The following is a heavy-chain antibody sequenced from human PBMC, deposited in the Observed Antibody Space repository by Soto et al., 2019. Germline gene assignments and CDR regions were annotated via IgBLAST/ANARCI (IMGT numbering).Heavy chain of an antibody. CDR1: GYAITRYG. CDR2: ISGYNGDT. J-gene: IGHJ6*02. V-gene: IGHV1-18*01. D-gene: IGHD2-8*01. CDR3: AKNGQPPYYYYGLDV. Sequence: ASVNVYWKTAGYAITRYGISWVRQAPGQGLEWMGWISGYNGDTNYAQKFQGRVSMTLDTSTGTAYMELRSLTSDDTAIYYCAKNGQPPYYYYGLDVWGQGTKVTVS.